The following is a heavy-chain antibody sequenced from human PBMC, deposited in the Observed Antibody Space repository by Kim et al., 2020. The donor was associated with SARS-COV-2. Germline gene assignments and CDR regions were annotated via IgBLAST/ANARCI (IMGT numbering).Heavy chain of an antibody. CDR3: AREWASAGCYYVDH. V-gene: IGHV3-74*03. Sequence: GGSLRLSCATSGFALDTYWMHWVRQTPGKGLVWLSRMNKDGKTKTYADSVRGRFTISRDNAKAIVYLQMNSLRDEDTAVYYCAREWASAGCYYVDHWGQGTLVTVSS. CDR1: GFALDTYW. D-gene: IGHD6-13*01. CDR2: MNKDGKTK. J-gene: IGHJ4*02.